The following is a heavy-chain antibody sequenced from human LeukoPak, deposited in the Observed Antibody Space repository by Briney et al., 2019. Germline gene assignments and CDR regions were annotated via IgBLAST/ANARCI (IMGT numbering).Heavy chain of an antibody. CDR3: AGGTYYGSDLDY. CDR2: ISYDGSNK. J-gene: IGHJ4*02. CDR1: GFTFSSYW. D-gene: IGHD3-10*01. V-gene: IGHV3-30-3*01. Sequence: GGSLRLSCAASGFTFSSYWMSWVRQAPGKGLEGVAVISYDGSNKYCADSVKSRFTISRDNSKNTLYLQMNSLRAEDTAVYYCAGGTYYGSDLDYWGQGTLVTVSS.